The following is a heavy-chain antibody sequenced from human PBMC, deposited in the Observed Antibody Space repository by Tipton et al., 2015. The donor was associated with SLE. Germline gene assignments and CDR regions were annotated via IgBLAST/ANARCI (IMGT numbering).Heavy chain of an antibody. D-gene: IGHD4-17*01. Sequence: LRLSCAVYGGSFSGYYWCWIRQPPGKGLEWIGEINHSGSTNYNPSLKSRVTISVDTTKNQFSLKLSSVTAADTAVYYCAGPPGVTTAGWGQGTLVTVSS. J-gene: IGHJ4*02. V-gene: IGHV4-34*01. CDR1: GGSFSGYY. CDR3: AGPPGVTTAG. CDR2: INHSGST.